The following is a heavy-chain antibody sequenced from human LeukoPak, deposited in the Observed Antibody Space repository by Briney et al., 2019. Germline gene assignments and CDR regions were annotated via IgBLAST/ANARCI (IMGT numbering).Heavy chain of an antibody. D-gene: IGHD1-26*01. V-gene: IGHV4-59*01. J-gene: IGHJ4*02. CDR2: IYYSGST. Sequence: PSETLSLTCTVSGGSITSYYWTWLRQPPGKGLEWIGYIYYSGSTNYSPSLKSRVTISLDTSKNQFSLKLSSVTAADTAVYYCASGRTSGSYYIDVWGQGTLVTVSS. CDR3: ASGRTSGSYYIDV. CDR1: GGSITSYY.